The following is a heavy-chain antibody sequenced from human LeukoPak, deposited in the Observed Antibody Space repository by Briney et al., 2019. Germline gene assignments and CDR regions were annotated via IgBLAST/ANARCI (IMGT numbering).Heavy chain of an antibody. CDR2: ISAYKGNT. V-gene: IGHV1-18*01. CDR3: ARYLAAPRDDAFDI. J-gene: IGHJ3*02. Sequence: ASVKVSCKASGYTFASYGITWVRQAPGQGLEWMGWISAYKGNTNYAQKLQGRVTMTTDTSASTAYMELRSLRSDDTVVYYCARYLAAPRDDAFDIWGQGTMVTVSS. CDR1: GYTFASYG. D-gene: IGHD2-15*01.